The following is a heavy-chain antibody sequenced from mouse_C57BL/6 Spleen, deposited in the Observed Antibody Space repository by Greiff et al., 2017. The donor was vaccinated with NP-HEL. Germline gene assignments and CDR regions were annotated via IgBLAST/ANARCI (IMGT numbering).Heavy chain of an antibody. CDR3: ARLPDYYGSSYDAMDY. CDR1: GFTFSDYG. J-gene: IGHJ4*01. CDR2: ISSGSSTI. Sequence: EVQVVESGGGLVKPGGSLKLSCAASGFTFSDYGMHWVRQAPEKGLEWVAYISSGSSTIYYADTVKGRFTISRDNAKNTLFLQMTSLRSEDTAMYYCARLPDYYGSSYDAMDYWGQGTSVTVSS. D-gene: IGHD1-1*01. V-gene: IGHV5-17*01.